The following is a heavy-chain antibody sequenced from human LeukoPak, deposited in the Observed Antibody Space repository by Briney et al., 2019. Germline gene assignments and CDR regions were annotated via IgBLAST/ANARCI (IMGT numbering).Heavy chain of an antibody. Sequence: ASVQVSCKASGYTLTGYYMHWVRQAPGQGLEWMGWINPNSGGTNYAQKFQGRVTMTRDTSISTAYMELSRLRSADTAVYYCARDHTGYDSSGYYLESTFDYWGQGTLVTVSS. CDR3: ARDHTGYDSSGYYLESTFDY. D-gene: IGHD3-22*01. CDR2: INPNSGGT. CDR1: GYTLTGYY. J-gene: IGHJ4*02. V-gene: IGHV1-2*02.